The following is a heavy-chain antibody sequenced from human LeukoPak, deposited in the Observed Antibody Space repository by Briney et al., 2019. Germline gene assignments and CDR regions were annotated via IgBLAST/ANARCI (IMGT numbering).Heavy chain of an antibody. CDR2: ISWNSGSI. J-gene: IGHJ4*02. D-gene: IGHD2-2*01. CDR1: RFTFDDYA. V-gene: IGHV3-9*01. CDR3: AKDFDCSSTSCEKFDDY. Sequence: GGSLRLSCAASRFTFDDYAMHWVRQAPGEGLEWVSVISWNSGSIGYADSVKGRFTISRDNAKNSLYLQMNSLRAEDTAVYYCAKDFDCSSTSCEKFDDYWGQGTLVTVSS.